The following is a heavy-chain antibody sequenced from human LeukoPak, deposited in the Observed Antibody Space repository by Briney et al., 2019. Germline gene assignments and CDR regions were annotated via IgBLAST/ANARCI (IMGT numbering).Heavy chain of an antibody. CDR3: ACYNKEDTAMVTP. CDR2: INHSGST. CDR1: GGSFSGYY. Sequence: PSETLSLTCAVYGGSFSGYYWSWIRQPPGKGLEWIGEINHSGSTNYNPSLKSRVTISVDTSENQFSLKLSSVTAADTAVYYCACYNKEDTAMVTPWGQGTLVTVSS. D-gene: IGHD5-18*01. J-gene: IGHJ5*02. V-gene: IGHV4-34*01.